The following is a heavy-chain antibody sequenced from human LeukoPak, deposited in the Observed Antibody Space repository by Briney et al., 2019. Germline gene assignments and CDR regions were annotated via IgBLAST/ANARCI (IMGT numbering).Heavy chain of an antibody. Sequence: SETLSLTCAVYGGSFSGYYWGWIRQPPGKGLGWIGEITHSGSTNYNPSLKSRVTISVDTSKNQFSLKLSSVTAADTAVYYCARGRYYDSSGYTFDYWGQGTLVTVSS. CDR2: ITHSGST. D-gene: IGHD3-22*01. CDR1: GGSFSGYY. V-gene: IGHV4-34*01. CDR3: ARGRYYDSSGYTFDY. J-gene: IGHJ4*02.